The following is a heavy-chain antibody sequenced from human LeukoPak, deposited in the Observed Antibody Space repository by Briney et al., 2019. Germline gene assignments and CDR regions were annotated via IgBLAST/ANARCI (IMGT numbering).Heavy chain of an antibody. V-gene: IGHV1-8*01. CDR3: ARGLWDYGDYEGYYFDY. CDR2: MNPNSGNT. D-gene: IGHD4-17*01. Sequence: ASVKVSCKASGYTFTSYDINWVRQATGQGLEWMGWMNPNSGNTGYAQKFQGRVTMTRNTSISTAYTELSSLRSEDTAVYYCARGLWDYGDYEGYYFDYWGQGTLVTVSS. J-gene: IGHJ4*02. CDR1: GYTFTSYD.